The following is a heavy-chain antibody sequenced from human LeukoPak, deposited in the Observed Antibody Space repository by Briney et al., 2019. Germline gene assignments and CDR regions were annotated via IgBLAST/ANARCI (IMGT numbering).Heavy chain of an antibody. V-gene: IGHV1-46*01. D-gene: IGHD3-22*01. CDR2: INPSGGST. J-gene: IGHJ5*02. Sequence: ASVKVSCKASGYTFTSYYMHWVRQAPGQGLEWMGIINPSGGSTSYAQKFQGRVTMTRDTSTGTVYMELSSLRSEDTAVYYCARAYYYDSSGRGTPFDPWGQGTLVTVSS. CDR1: GYTFTSYY. CDR3: ARAYYYDSSGRGTPFDP.